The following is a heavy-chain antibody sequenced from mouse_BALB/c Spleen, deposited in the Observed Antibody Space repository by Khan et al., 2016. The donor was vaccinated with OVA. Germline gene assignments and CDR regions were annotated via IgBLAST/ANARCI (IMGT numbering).Heavy chain of an antibody. CDR3: ARSSTTTKGDYYAMDY. CDR2: ISSGGHYT. CDR1: GFTFSSYG. J-gene: IGHJ4*01. D-gene: IGHD1-2*01. Sequence: EVQLVESGGDLVKPGGSLKLSCAASGFTFSSYGMSWVRQTPDKRLEWVATISSGGHYTYFPDSVRGRFTISRDNAKNTLSLQMSSLKAEDTAMYYCARSSTTTKGDYYAMDYWGQGTSVTVSS. V-gene: IGHV5-6*01.